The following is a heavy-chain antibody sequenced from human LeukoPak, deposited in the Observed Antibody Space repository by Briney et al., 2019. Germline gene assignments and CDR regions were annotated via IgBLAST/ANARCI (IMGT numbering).Heavy chain of an antibody. V-gene: IGHV4-30-4*01. CDR2: MYYSGST. J-gene: IGHJ5*02. CDR3: ARPYYYDSRIDP. Sequence: SSETLSLTCTVSGGSISSSSYYWSWIRQPPGKGLEWVGYMYYSGSTYYNPSLKSRVTISVDTSKNQFSLKLSSVTAADTAVYYCARPYYYDSRIDPWGQGTLVTVSS. D-gene: IGHD3-22*01. CDR1: GGSISSSSYY.